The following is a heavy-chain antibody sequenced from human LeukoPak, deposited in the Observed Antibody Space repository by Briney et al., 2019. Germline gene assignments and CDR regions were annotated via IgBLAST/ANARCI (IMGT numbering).Heavy chain of an antibody. V-gene: IGHV3-33*02. CDR2: IWPDESDK. J-gene: IGHJ1*01. CDR1: GLTFRHYG. Sequence: GGSLRLSCAASGLTFRHYGIHGLRPTPAPGLAWVEVIWPDESDKLYAKFAKGRFTNSRDHSKNSLFLQMNSLRDEDTAVYYCAKDAQRGFDYSDALQNWGQGILVTVSS. D-gene: IGHD4-11*01. CDR3: AKDAQRGFDYSDALQN.